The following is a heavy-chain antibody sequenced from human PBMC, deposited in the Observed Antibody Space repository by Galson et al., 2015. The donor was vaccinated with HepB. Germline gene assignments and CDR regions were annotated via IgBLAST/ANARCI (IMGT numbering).Heavy chain of an antibody. V-gene: IGHV3-23*01. CDR3: AKGGQLAPEYFQH. D-gene: IGHD6-13*01. CDR1: GFTFSSYA. CDR2: ISGSGGST. Sequence: SLRLSCAASGFTFSSYAMSWVRQAPGKGLEWVSAISGSGGSTYYADSVEGRFTISRDNSKNTLYLQMNSLRAEDTAVYYCAKGGQLAPEYFQHWGQGTLVTVSP. J-gene: IGHJ1*01.